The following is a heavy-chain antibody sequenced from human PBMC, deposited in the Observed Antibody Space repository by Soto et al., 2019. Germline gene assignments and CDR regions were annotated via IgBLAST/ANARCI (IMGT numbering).Heavy chain of an antibody. D-gene: IGHD1-1*01. J-gene: IGHJ4*02. Sequence: QVHLVQSGAEVKKPGASVKVSCKGSGYAFTTYGITWVRQAPGQGLEWMGRISAHNGNTNYAQKLQGRVTVTRDTSTSTAYLELRSLSSDDTAVYYCARGRYGDYWGQGALVTVSS. CDR3: ARGRYGDY. CDR2: ISAHNGNT. CDR1: GYAFTTYG. V-gene: IGHV1-18*01.